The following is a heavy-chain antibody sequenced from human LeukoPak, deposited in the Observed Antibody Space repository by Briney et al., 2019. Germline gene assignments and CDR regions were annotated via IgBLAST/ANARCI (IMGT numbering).Heavy chain of an antibody. Sequence: SLRLSCAASGYTFDEHGVKWVRQVPRKGIEWVSGISWNSNNIGYAESVRGRFAISRDNAKNSLYLQMNSLRPEDTAVYYCTKDMGIRDGYNKAFDYWGQGTLVTVSS. V-gene: IGHV3-9*01. CDR3: TKDMGIRDGYNKAFDY. CDR2: ISWNSNNI. D-gene: IGHD5-24*01. J-gene: IGHJ4*02. CDR1: GYTFDEHG.